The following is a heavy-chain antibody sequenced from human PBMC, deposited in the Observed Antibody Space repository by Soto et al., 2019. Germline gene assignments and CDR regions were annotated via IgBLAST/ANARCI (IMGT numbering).Heavy chain of an antibody. CDR2: IIPIFGTA. J-gene: IGHJ4*02. D-gene: IGHD1-1*01. CDR3: AREGVPTGWAPYYFDY. V-gene: IGHV1-69*01. Sequence: QVQLVPSGAEVKKPGSSVKVSCKASGGPFSSYAISWVRQAPGQGLEWMGGIIPIFGTANYAQKFQGRVTITADESTSTAYMELSSLRSEDTAVYYCAREGVPTGWAPYYFDYWGQGTLVTVSS. CDR1: GGPFSSYA.